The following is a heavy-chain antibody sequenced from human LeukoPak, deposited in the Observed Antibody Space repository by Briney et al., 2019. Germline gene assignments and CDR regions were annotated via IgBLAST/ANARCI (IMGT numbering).Heavy chain of an antibody. D-gene: IGHD4-11*01. CDR1: GYTFTNYY. V-gene: IGHV1-46*01. J-gene: IGHJ4*02. CDR3: ARGLPYSWTTVTQKGEFDY. Sequence: ASVKVSCKASGYTFTNYYLHWVRQAPGQGLEWMGIINPSGGSTSYAQKFQGRATMTRDTSTSTVYMELSSLRSEDTAVYYCARGLPYSWTTVTQKGEFDYWGQGTLVTVSS. CDR2: INPSGGST.